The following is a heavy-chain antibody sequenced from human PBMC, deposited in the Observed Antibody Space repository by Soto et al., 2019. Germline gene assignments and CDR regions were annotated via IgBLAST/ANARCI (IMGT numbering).Heavy chain of an antibody. J-gene: IGHJ5*02. V-gene: IGHV3-21*06. CDR3: VRGGGGGLFDP. Sequence: GGSLRLSCAASGFTFTRYSMNWVRQAPGKGLEWVSSISSTTNYIYCGDSMKGRFTISRDNAKNSLYLEMNSLRAEDTAVYYCVRGGGGGLFDPWGQGTMVTVSS. CDR1: GFTFTRYS. CDR2: ISSTTNYI. D-gene: IGHD2-15*01.